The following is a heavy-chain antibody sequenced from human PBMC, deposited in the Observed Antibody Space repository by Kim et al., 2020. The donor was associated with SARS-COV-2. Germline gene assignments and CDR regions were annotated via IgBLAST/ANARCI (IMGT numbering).Heavy chain of an antibody. Sequence: SETPSLTCTVSGGSISSYYWSWIRQPPGKGLEWVGYIYYSGSTYYNPSLKSRVTISLHTSKNQFSLKLSSVTAADTAVYYCARDSYGSYFFDYWGRGTLV. CDR3: ARDSYGSYFFDY. CDR1: GGSISSYY. CDR2: IYYSGST. V-gene: IGHV4-59*13. D-gene: IGHD1-26*01. J-gene: IGHJ4*02.